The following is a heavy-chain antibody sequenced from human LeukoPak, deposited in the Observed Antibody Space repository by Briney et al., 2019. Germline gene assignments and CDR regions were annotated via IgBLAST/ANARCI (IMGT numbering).Heavy chain of an antibody. CDR1: GGSISSGGYY. D-gene: IGHD3-16*01. CDR2: IYYSGST. CDR3: GREGGARLGGGAFDI. J-gene: IGHJ3*02. Sequence: SQTLSLTCTVSGGSISSGGYYWSWIRQHPEKGLKWIGYIYYSGSTYHNPSLKSRVTISVDTSKNQFSRKLSSVTVADTAVYYCGREGGARLGGGAFDIWGQGTMVTVSS. V-gene: IGHV4-31*03.